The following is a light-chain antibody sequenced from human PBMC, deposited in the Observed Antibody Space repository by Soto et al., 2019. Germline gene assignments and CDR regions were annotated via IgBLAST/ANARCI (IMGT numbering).Light chain of an antibody. CDR1: SSDVGGYKY. Sequence: QSVLTQPASVSGSPGQSITIPCTGTSSDVGGYKYVSWYQHHPGKAPKLMIFEVSNRPSGVSVRFSGSKSGNTASLTISGLQAEDEADYYCSSSTSSSTPHLVFGGGTKVTVL. V-gene: IGLV2-14*01. CDR3: SSSTSSSTPHLV. CDR2: EVS. J-gene: IGLJ2*01.